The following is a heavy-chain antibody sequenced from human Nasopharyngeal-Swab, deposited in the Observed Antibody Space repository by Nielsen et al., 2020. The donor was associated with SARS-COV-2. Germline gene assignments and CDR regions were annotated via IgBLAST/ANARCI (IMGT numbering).Heavy chain of an antibody. V-gene: IGHV1-18*01. D-gene: IGHD3-9*01. Sequence: ASVKVSCKASGYTFTSYGISWVRQATGQGLEWMGWISAYNGNTNYAQKLQGRVTMTTDTSTSTAYMELRSLRYDDTAVYYCARDDILTGYYNYYYGMDVWGQGTTVTVSS. J-gene: IGHJ6*02. CDR3: ARDDILTGYYNYYYGMDV. CDR2: ISAYNGNT. CDR1: GYTFTSYG.